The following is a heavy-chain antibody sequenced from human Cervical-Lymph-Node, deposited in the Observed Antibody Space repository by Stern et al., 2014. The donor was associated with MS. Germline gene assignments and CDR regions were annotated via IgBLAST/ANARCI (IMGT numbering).Heavy chain of an antibody. V-gene: IGHV3-15*01. CDR2: IKSHVDGGTT. CDR3: STGTSPIDY. J-gene: IGHJ4*02. CDR1: GFIFKNAW. D-gene: IGHD3/OR15-3a*01. Sequence: VQLVESGGGLVKPGESLRLSCAASGFIFKNAWMNWVRQAPGKGLEWVGRIKSHVDGGTTDYAAPVKDRFIISRDDSKNTLYLQINGLKSEDSAVYFCSTGTSPIDYWGQGTQVTVAS.